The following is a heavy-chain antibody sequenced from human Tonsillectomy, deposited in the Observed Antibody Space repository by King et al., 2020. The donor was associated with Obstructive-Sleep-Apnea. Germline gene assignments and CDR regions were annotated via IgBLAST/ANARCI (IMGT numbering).Heavy chain of an antibody. V-gene: IGHV1-2*02. CDR1: GYTFTGYY. Sequence: QLVQSGAEVKKPGASVKVSCKASGYTFTGYYIHWVRQAPGQGLEWIGRMSPNSGATKYAQKFQDRVTRTRDTSISTAYMDLRRLRSDYTAKYYCARDMSAYDSTSPAYWGQGTLVTVAS. D-gene: IGHD3-10*01. CDR3: ARDMSAYDSTSPAY. CDR2: MSPNSGAT. J-gene: IGHJ4*02.